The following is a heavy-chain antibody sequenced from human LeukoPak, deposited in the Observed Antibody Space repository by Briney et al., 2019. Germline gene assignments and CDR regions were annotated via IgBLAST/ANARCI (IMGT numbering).Heavy chain of an antibody. CDR2: IYHSGST. D-gene: IGHD5-18*01. V-gene: IGHV4-38-2*02. CDR3: ARGLDTHDAFDI. CDR1: GYSISSGYY. J-gene: IGHJ3*02. Sequence: PGGSLRLSCTVSGYSISSGYYWGWIRQPPGKGLEWIGSIYHSGSTYYNPSLKSRVTISVDTSKNQFSLKLSSVTAADTAVYYCARGLDTHDAFDIWGQGTMVTVSS.